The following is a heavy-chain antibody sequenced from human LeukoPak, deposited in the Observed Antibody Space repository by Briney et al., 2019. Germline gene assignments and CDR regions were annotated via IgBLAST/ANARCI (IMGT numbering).Heavy chain of an antibody. CDR2: IKQDGSEK. CDR1: GFTFSSYW. CDR3: ARDLGYYDYVWGSYRYTAPFDY. J-gene: IGHJ4*02. D-gene: IGHD3-16*02. Sequence: PGGSLRLSCAASGFTFSSYWMSWVRQAPGKGLEWVANIKQDGSEKYYVDSVKGRFTISRDNAKNSLYLQMNGLRAEDTAVYYCARDLGYYDYVWGSYRYTAPFDYWGQGTLVTVSS. V-gene: IGHV3-7*03.